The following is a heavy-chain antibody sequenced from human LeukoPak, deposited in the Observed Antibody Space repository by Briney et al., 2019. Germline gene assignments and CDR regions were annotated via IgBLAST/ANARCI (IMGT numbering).Heavy chain of an antibody. CDR3: AKDHLSRKWLAYYFDY. J-gene: IGHJ4*02. V-gene: IGHV3-48*03. D-gene: IGHD6-19*01. CDR2: ISSSGSTI. Sequence: GGSLRLSCAASGFTFSSYEMNWVRQAPGKGLEWVSYISSSGSTIYYADSVKGRFTISRDNSKNTLYLQMNSLRAEDTAVYYCAKDHLSRKWLAYYFDYWGQGTLVTVSS. CDR1: GFTFSSYE.